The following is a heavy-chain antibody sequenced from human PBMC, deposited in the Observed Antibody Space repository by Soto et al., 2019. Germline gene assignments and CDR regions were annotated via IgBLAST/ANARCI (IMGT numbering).Heavy chain of an antibody. CDR2: IDSDDGKT. CDR1: GFTFSSYA. Sequence: VQLVESGGGLIQPGGSLRLSCVASGFTFSSYAMNWVRQGPGTGLEWVAVIDSDDGKTYYANAVKGRFSISRDNSKNTLFLQMNSLRVEDTATYYCVKAGYTSGLLWGQGTLVTV. CDR3: VKAGYTSGLL. D-gene: IGHD6-25*01. V-gene: IGHV3-23*04. J-gene: IGHJ4*02.